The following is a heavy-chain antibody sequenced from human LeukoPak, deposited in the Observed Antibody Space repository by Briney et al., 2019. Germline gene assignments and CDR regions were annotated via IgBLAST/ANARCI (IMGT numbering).Heavy chain of an antibody. CDR3: ARGEDGFYGDYGYYYYYMDV. D-gene: IGHD4-17*01. J-gene: IGHJ6*03. CDR2: ISAYNGNT. CDR1: GYTFTSYG. V-gene: IGHV1-18*01. Sequence: GASVKVSCKASGYTFTSYGISWVRQAPGQGLEWMGWISAYNGNTNYAQKLQGRVTMTTDTSTGTAYMELRSLRSDDTAVYYCARGEDGFYGDYGYYYYYMDVWGKGTTVTVSS.